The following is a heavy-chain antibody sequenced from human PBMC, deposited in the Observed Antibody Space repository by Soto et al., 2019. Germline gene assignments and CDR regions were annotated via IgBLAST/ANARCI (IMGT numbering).Heavy chain of an antibody. CDR2: IIPIFGTA. D-gene: IGHD1-26*01. V-gene: IGHV1-69*06. Sequence: QVQLVQSGAEVKKPGSAVKVSCQTSGGTFSTYSIVWVRQAPGEGREWMGGIIPIFGTANYAQKFQDRVTIHADKSTNTDFMELSSLKSEDTAMYYCASSSGNNYGVGTNYYFDYWGQGTLVTVSS. CDR1: GGTFSTYS. CDR3: ASSSGNNYGVGTNYYFDY. J-gene: IGHJ4*02.